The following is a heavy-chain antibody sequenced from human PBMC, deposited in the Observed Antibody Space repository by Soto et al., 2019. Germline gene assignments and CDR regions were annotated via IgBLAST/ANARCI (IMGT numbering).Heavy chain of an antibody. CDR3: ARRRLPYDYIWGSYRPGREYFDY. D-gene: IGHD3-16*02. V-gene: IGHV4-39*01. CDR1: GGSISSSSYY. CDR2: IYYSGST. Sequence: SETLSLTCTVSGGSISSSSYYWGWIRHPPGKGLEWIGSIYYSGSTYYNPSLKSRVTISVDTSKNQFSLKLSSVTAADTAVYYCARRRLPYDYIWGSYRPGREYFDYWGQGTLVTVYS. J-gene: IGHJ4*02.